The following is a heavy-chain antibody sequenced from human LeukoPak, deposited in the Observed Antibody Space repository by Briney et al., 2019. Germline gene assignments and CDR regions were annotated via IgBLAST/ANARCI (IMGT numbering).Heavy chain of an antibody. J-gene: IGHJ4*02. D-gene: IGHD1-1*01. CDR1: GFTVSSNY. V-gene: IGHV3-66*01. CDR3: ARTTTFAPHFDY. CDR2: IYSGGTT. Sequence: PGGSLRLSCAASGFTVSSNYMSWVRQAPGKGLEWVSVIYSGGTTYYADSVKGRFTISRDNSKNTLYLQMNSLRAEGTAVYYCARTTTFAPHFDYWGQGTLVTVSS.